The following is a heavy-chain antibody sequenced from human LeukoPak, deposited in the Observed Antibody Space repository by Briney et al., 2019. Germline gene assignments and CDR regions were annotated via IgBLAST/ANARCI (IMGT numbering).Heavy chain of an antibody. V-gene: IGHV3-30*04. CDR3: AKDGGSNSYWYFDL. CDR1: RFIFSNYV. Sequence: GGSLRLSCAASRFIFSNYVIHWVRQAPGKGLEWVAVIAHDGSQTYYSDSVKGRFTISRDNSKNTLYLQMSSLRAEDTAVYFCAKDGGSNSYWYFDLWGRGTLVTVSS. J-gene: IGHJ2*01. CDR2: IAHDGSQT. D-gene: IGHD1-26*01.